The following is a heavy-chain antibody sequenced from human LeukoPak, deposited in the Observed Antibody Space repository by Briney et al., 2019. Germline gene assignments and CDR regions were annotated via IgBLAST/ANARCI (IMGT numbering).Heavy chain of an antibody. CDR1: GFTFSTYA. Sequence: GGSLRLSCAAAGFTFSTYAMTWVRQAPGKGLEWVSGIRGDGGGTYYADSVKGRFTISRDNAKNTLYLQMNSLRAEETAVYYCARDGTLDYWGQGTLVTVSS. J-gene: IGHJ4*02. D-gene: IGHD1-14*01. V-gene: IGHV3-23*01. CDR2: IRGDGGGT. CDR3: ARDGTLDY.